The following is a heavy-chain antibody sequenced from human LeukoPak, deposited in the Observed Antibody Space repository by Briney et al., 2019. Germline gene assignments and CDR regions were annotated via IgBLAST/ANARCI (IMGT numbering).Heavy chain of an antibody. Sequence: SETLSLTCTVSGGSISSYYWSWIRQPPGKGLEWSGYFYYSGSTNYNPSLKSRVTISVDTSKNQFSLKLSSVTAADTAVYYCARGGSGWYKFDYWGQGTLLTVSS. D-gene: IGHD6-19*01. CDR1: GGSISSYY. J-gene: IGHJ4*02. CDR2: FYYSGST. CDR3: ARGGSGWYKFDY. V-gene: IGHV4-59*08.